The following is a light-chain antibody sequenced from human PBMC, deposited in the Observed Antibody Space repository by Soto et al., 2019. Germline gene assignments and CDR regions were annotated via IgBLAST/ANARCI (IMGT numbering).Light chain of an antibody. CDR1: QSVSSN. Sequence: EIVMTQSPATLSVSPGETATLSCRASQSVSSNLAWYQQKPGQAPGLLIYGASTRATGIPARFSGSESGTEFTLTISSLQSEDFAVYYCQQYNNWPPLTFGGGNKVEI. J-gene: IGKJ4*01. CDR3: QQYNNWPPLT. CDR2: GAS. V-gene: IGKV3-15*01.